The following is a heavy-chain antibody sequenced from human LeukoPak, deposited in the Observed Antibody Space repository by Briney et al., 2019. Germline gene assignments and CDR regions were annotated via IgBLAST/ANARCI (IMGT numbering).Heavy chain of an antibody. V-gene: IGHV3-23*01. CDR2: ISGSGAGT. D-gene: IGHD3-22*01. J-gene: IGHJ4*02. CDR3: TIDAFHDSSGYYSPFDY. CDR1: GFTFSSYA. Sequence: AGGSLRLSCAASGFTFSSYAMSWVRQAPGKGLEWVSTISGSGAGTYYPDSVKGRFTISRDNSKNTLYLQMNSLRAEDTAVYYCTIDAFHDSSGYYSPFDYWGQGTLVTVSS.